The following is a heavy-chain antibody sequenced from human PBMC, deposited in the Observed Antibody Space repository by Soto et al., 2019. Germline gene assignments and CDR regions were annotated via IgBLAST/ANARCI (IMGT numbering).Heavy chain of an antibody. D-gene: IGHD4-17*01. Sequence: GESLKISCKGSGYRFTSYWIGWVRQMPGKGLEWIGIIYPADSDTEYSPSFQGQVTIPADKSISTAYLQWSSLKASDTAMYYCATYGANGFDYWGQGTLVTVSS. CDR1: GYRFTSYW. CDR2: IYPADSDT. J-gene: IGHJ4*02. V-gene: IGHV5-51*01. CDR3: ATYGANGFDY.